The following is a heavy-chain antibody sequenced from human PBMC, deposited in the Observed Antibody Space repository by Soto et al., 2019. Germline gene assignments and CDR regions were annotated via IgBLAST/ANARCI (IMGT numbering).Heavy chain of an antibody. CDR2: INPSGGSS. Sequence: ASVKVSCKASDYTFTSYYIHWVRQAPGQGLEWMGIINPSGGSSTYAQKFQGRVTMTRDTSTSSVYMELSSLRSDDTAVYYCTRPYQQWLANDAFDIWG. V-gene: IGHV1-46*03. CDR1: DYTFTSYY. J-gene: IGHJ3*02. CDR3: TRPYQQWLANDAFDI. D-gene: IGHD6-19*01.